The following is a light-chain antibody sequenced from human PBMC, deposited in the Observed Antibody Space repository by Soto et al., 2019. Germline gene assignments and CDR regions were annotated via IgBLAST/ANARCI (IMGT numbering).Light chain of an antibody. J-gene: IGKJ2*01. Sequence: DIQMTQSPSTLSASVGDRVTITCRASQSISSWLAWYQQKPGKAPKLLIYDASSLESGVPSRFSGSGSGTEFTLTIRSLQPDDFAAYYCQQYNSYLYTFRQGTKLEIK. CDR1: QSISSW. CDR3: QQYNSYLYT. CDR2: DAS. V-gene: IGKV1-5*01.